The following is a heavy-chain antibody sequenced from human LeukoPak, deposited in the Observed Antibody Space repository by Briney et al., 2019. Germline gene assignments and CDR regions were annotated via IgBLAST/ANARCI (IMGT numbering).Heavy chain of an antibody. Sequence: PGTSLRLSCAASGFAFNSYWMTWVRQAPGKGLEWVANIRQDGNKKSYVDSVKGRFTISRDNAKNSLYLQMNSLKDVDTAVYYCTRGGWADEGIDHWGQGGLVTVSS. V-gene: IGHV3-7*01. D-gene: IGHD5-12*01. J-gene: IGHJ4*02. CDR3: TRGGWADEGIDH. CDR2: IRQDGNKK. CDR1: GFAFNSYW.